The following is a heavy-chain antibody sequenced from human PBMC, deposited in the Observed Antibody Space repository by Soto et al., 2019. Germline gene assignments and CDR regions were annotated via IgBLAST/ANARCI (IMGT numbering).Heavy chain of an antibody. D-gene: IGHD2-8*01. V-gene: IGHV3-23*01. CDR1: GFNFGSYG. J-gene: IGHJ6*02. CDR2: LTASGLNT. Sequence: GGSLRLSCSASGFNFGSYGMSWVRQAPGKGLEWVSGLTASGLNTYYTDSVKGRFTISRDNSRNTVYLQMSGLRVEDTAVFHCAKGLGNAKEVWGQGTMVTVSS. CDR3: AKGLGNAKEV.